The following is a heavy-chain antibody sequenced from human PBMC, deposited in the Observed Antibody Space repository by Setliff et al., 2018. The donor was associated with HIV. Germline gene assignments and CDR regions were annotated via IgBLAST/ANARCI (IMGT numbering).Heavy chain of an antibody. CDR3: ARVGASGVPSTMDYYYYMDV. Sequence: SETLSLTCAVSGGSISSGGYSWNWIRQPPGKGLEWIGYIYHSGSTFYNPSLKSRVTISVDRARTQFSLKLRSVTAADTAVYYCARVGASGVPSTMDYYYYMDVWGKGTTVTVSS. CDR2: IYHSGST. D-gene: IGHD3-10*01. J-gene: IGHJ6*03. V-gene: IGHV4-30-2*01. CDR1: GGSISSGGYS.